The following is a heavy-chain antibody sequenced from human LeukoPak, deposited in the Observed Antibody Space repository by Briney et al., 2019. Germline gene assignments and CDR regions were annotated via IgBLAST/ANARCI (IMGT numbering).Heavy chain of an antibody. CDR2: ISSTSTYT. D-gene: IGHD2-15*01. CDR3: AKEFCSGGSCNLDY. Sequence: GGSLRLSCSASGFTFSSYAMHWVRQAPGKGLEWVSYISSTSTYTNYADSVKGRFTISRDNAKNSLYLQMNSLRAEDTAVYYCAKEFCSGGSCNLDYWGQGTLVTVSS. CDR1: GFTFSSYA. J-gene: IGHJ4*02. V-gene: IGHV3-21*05.